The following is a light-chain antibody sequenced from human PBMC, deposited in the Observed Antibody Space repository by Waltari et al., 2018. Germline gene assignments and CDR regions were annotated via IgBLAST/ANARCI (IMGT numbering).Light chain of an antibody. V-gene: IGLV2-11*01. Sequence: QSALTQPRSVSESPGQSVTISCTGTSTDVGAYNYVSWYQHHPGKAPKLIIYDVSKWPSGVPDRFSGSKSCNTASLTISGLQAEDEADDYCCSYTGSYPPWVFGGGTKLTVL. CDR1: STDVGAYNY. CDR3: CSYTGSYPPWV. J-gene: IGLJ3*02. CDR2: DVS.